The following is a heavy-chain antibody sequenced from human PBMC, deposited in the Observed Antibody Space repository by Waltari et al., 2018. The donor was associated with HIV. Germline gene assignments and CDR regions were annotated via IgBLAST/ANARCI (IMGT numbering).Heavy chain of an antibody. D-gene: IGHD3-3*02. CDR3: ARWNDTKVFYYQFYYFDF. J-gene: IGHJ4*02. Sequence: QVQLQQWGSTLFKPSATLSPTCAGYGESFTAYYCTWLRHAPGKTLEWIGGVNHRGVTYDSPSVRGRVKGRVTISVDTAKNQFSLKLKSVTAADTAMYFCARWNDTKVFYYQFYYFDFWSQGTLVTVSP. CDR2: VNHRGVT. CDR1: GESFTAYY. V-gene: IGHV4-34*02.